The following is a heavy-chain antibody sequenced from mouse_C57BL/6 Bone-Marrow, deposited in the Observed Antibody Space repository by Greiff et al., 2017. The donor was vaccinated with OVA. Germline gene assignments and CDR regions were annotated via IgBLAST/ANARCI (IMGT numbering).Heavy chain of an antibody. J-gene: IGHJ1*03. Sequence: QVQLQQPGAELVKPGASVKMSCKASGYTFTSYWITWVKQRPGQGLEWIGDIYPGSGSTNYNEKFKSKATLTVDPSSSTAYMQLSSLTSEDSAVYDCARTGWLLPWYFDVWGTGTTVTVSS. CDR1: GYTFTSYW. CDR3: ARTGWLLPWYFDV. D-gene: IGHD2-3*01. CDR2: IYPGSGST. V-gene: IGHV1-55*01.